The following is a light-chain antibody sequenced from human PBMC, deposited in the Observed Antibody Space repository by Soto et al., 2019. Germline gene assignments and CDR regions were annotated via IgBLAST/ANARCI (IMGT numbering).Light chain of an antibody. CDR2: RAS. CDR1: QSISSW. J-gene: IGKJ1*01. V-gene: IGKV1-5*03. CDR3: QLYNTYSGT. Sequence: DLQRTQSPSTLSASVGATVTITCRARQSISSWLAWYHQKPGKAPTLLIYRASTLQSGVPSRFSASGSGTEFILTISSLQPDDFATYYCQLYNTYSGTFGQGTKVDIK.